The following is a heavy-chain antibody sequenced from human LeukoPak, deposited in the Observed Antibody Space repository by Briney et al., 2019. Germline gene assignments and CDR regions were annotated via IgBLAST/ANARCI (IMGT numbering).Heavy chain of an antibody. CDR3: VREGGED. J-gene: IGHJ4*02. CDR2: ISPSGGSA. V-gene: IGHV1-46*04. CDR1: GYTFTSYQ. Sequence: ASVKVSCKASGYTFTSYQMYWVRQAPGQGLEWMGRISPSGGSASYTQKLQGRVTMTRDTSTSTAYMELSSLRFEDTAVYYCVREGGEDWGQGTLVTVSS. D-gene: IGHD3-16*01.